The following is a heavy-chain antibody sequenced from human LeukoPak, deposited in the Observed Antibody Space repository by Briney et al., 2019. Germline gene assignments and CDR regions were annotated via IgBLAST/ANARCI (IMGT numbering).Heavy chain of an antibody. CDR3: ARRWGFTAMPSTPLDN. D-gene: IGHD5-18*01. CDR2: VSSYNGNT. CDR1: VETSSTSV. V-gene: IGHV1-18*01. J-gene: IGHJ4*02. Sequence: ASVRVSCKTFVETSSTSVLSCVRQGPGHGGVWGGGVSSYNGNTNYAQKLQGRVTMTTDTSTSTAYMELRSLRSDDTAVYYCARRWGFTAMPSTPLDNWGQGTLVTVSS.